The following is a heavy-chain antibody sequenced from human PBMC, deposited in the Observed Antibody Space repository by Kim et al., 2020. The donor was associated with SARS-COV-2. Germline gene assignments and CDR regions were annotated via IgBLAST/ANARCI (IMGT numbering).Heavy chain of an antibody. D-gene: IGHD3-9*01. CDR1: GYTFTSYG. CDR3: ARGNPILRYFDWSSTYIVRARYNWFDP. J-gene: IGHJ5*02. V-gene: IGHV1-18*04. CDR2: ISAYNGNT. Sequence: ASVKVSCKASGYTFTSYGISWVRQAPGQGLEWMGWISAYNGNTNYAQKLQGRVTMTTDTSTSTAYMELRSLRSDDTAVYYCARGNPILRYFDWSSTYIVRARYNWFDPWGQGTLVTVSS.